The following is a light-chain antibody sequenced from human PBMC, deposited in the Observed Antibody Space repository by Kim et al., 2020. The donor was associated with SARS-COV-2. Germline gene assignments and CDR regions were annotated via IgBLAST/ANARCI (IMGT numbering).Light chain of an antibody. V-gene: IGKV3-20*01. Sequence: LSPGDIATPSCRASQSVGSNYLAWYQQKPGQAPRLLIYGATNRATGIPDTFSGSGSGTDFTLTISRLEPEDFAAYYCQQYGSSPYSFGQGTKLEI. J-gene: IGKJ2*03. CDR2: GAT. CDR3: QQYGSSPYS. CDR1: QSVGSNY.